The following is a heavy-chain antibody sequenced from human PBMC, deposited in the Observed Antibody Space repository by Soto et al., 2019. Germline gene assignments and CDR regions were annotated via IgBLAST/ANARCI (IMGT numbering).Heavy chain of an antibody. V-gene: IGHV3-7*01. CDR2: IKQDGIEK. D-gene: IGHD3-10*01. Sequence: GGSLRLSCEVSGFTFSDYWMTWVRQAPGKGVEWVANIKQDGIEKYSLDSVERRFIISRDNAENSVYLQMNSLRVEDSAVYYCARGRGIALTYYPHGVDIRGQGTTVTVSS. CDR1: GFTFSDYW. J-gene: IGHJ6*02. CDR3: ARGRGIALTYYPHGVDI.